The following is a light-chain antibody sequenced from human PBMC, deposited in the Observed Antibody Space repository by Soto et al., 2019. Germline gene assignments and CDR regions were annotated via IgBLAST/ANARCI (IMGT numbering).Light chain of an antibody. Sequence: QPVLTQQPSVSGAPGQRVTISCTGSSSNIGAGYDVHWYQQLPGTAPKLLIYGNSNRPSGVPDRFSGSKSGTSASLAITGLQAEDEADYYCQSYDSSLSGVVFGGGTKLTVL. CDR2: GNS. V-gene: IGLV1-40*01. CDR3: QSYDSSLSGVV. J-gene: IGLJ2*01. CDR1: SSNIGAGYD.